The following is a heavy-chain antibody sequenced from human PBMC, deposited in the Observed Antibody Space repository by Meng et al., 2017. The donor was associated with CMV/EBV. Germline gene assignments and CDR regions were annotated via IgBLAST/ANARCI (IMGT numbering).Heavy chain of an antibody. CDR2: INHSGST. CDR1: GGSFSGYY. V-gene: IGHV4-34*01. Sequence: QVQLLQWGAGLLKPAGTLSLPCAVYGGSFSGYYWSWIRQPPGKGLEWIGEINHSGSTNYNPSLKSRVTISVDTSKNQFSLKLSSVTAADTAVYYCASSLTYPDYWGQGTLVTVSS. D-gene: IGHD2-15*01. CDR3: ASSLTYPDY. J-gene: IGHJ4*02.